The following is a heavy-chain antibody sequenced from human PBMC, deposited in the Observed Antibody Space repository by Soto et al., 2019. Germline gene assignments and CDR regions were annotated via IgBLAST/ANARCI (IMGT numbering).Heavy chain of an antibody. CDR1: GYTFKSYQ. Sequence: EASVKVSCKASGYTFKSYQIYWVRQAPGQRLECMGWINVSNGNTEYSQNFQGRVTITRDTSASTVYMELNSLRSEDTAVYYCARDTDLTLMTTLDYWGQGTPVTVSS. J-gene: IGHJ4*02. D-gene: IGHD4-17*01. CDR2: INVSNGNT. V-gene: IGHV1-3*01. CDR3: ARDTDLTLMTTLDY.